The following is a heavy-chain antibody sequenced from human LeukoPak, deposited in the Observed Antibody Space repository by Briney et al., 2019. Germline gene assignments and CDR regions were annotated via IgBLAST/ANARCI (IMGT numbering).Heavy chain of an antibody. CDR1: GGSISSYY. Sequence: SETLSLTCTVSGGSISSYYWSWIRQPPGKGLEWIGSIYYTGSTYYNPSLKSRVTISVDTSKKKFSLKMSSVTAADTAVYYCARLSGYGLHYYYYMDVWGKGTTVTVSS. D-gene: IGHD5-12*01. CDR2: IYYTGST. J-gene: IGHJ6*03. CDR3: ARLSGYGLHYYYYMDV. V-gene: IGHV4-59*12.